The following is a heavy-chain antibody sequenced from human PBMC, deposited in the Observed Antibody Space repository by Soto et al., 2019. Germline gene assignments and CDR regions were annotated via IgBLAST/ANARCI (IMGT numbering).Heavy chain of an antibody. CDR2: IYYSGST. J-gene: IGHJ4*02. CDR1: GGSISSSSYY. D-gene: IGHD3-3*01. CDR3: ARDIDGYYSSGYFDY. V-gene: IGHV4-39*02. Sequence: PSETLSLTCTVSGGSISSSSYYWGWIRQPPGKGLEWIGSIYYSGSTYYNPSLKSRVTISVDTSKNQFSLKLSSVTAAGTAVYYCARDIDGYYSSGYFDYWGQGTLVTVSS.